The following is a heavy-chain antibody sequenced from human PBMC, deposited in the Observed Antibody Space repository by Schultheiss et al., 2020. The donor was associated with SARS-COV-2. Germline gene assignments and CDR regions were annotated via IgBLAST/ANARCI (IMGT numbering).Heavy chain of an antibody. CDR3: ARAPYYYDSSGLYYYYYGMDV. J-gene: IGHJ6*02. D-gene: IGHD3-22*01. CDR1: GGSISSYY. V-gene: IGHV4-4*07. CDR2: IYTSGST. Sequence: SETLSLTCTVSGGSISSYYWSWIRQPAGKGLEWIGRIYTSGSTNYNPSLKSRVTISVDTSKNQFSLKLSSVTAADTAVYYCARAPYYYDSSGLYYYYYGMDVWGQGTTVTVSS.